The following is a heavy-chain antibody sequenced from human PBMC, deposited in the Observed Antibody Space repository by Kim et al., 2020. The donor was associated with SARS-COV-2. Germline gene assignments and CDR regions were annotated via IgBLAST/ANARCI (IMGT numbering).Heavy chain of an antibody. CDR3: ARVRYCSSTSCYRSWAKGVYYYYYMDV. Sequence: SETLSLTCAVYGGSFSGYYWSWIRQPPGKGLEWIGEINHSGSTNYNPSLKSRVTISVDTSKNQFSLKLSSVTAADTAVYYCARVRYCSSTSCYRSWAKGVYYYYYMDVWGQGTTVTVSS. D-gene: IGHD2-2*01. J-gene: IGHJ6*03. V-gene: IGHV4-34*01. CDR2: INHSGST. CDR1: GGSFSGYY.